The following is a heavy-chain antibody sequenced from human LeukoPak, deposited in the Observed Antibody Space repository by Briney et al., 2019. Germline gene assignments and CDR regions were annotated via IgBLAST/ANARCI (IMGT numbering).Heavy chain of an antibody. D-gene: IGHD3-16*02. J-gene: IGHJ4*02. V-gene: IGHV4-59*01. CDR3: ARLYSRGVIVIFDY. CDR1: GGSISSYY. Sequence: SETLSLTCTVSGGSISSYYWSWIRQPPGKGLEWIGYIYYSGSTNYNPPLKSRVTISVDTSKNQFSLKLSSVTAADTAVYYCARLYSRGVIVIFDYWGQGTLVTVSS. CDR2: IYYSGST.